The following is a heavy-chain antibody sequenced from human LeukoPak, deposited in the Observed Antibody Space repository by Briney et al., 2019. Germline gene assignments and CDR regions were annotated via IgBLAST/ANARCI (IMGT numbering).Heavy chain of an antibody. CDR1: GFTVSSNY. D-gene: IGHD5-12*01. CDR3: ARDLVAPVSGAFDI. J-gene: IGHJ3*02. CDR2: IYSGGST. V-gene: IGHV3-66*01. Sequence: GGSLRLSCAASGFTVSSNYMSWVRQAPGKGLEWVSVIYSGGSTYYADSVKGRFTISRDNSKNTLYLQMNSLRAEDTAVYYCARDLVAPVSGAFDIWGQGTMVTVSS.